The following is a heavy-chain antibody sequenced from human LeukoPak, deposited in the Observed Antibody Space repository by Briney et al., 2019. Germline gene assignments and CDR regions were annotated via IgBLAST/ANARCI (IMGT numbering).Heavy chain of an antibody. CDR1: GFTFSSYW. D-gene: IGHD5-18*01. V-gene: IGHV3-74*01. J-gene: IGHJ4*02. CDR3: VTHTASPY. Sequence: GGSLRLSCAAFGFTFSSYWMHWVRQAPGKGLVWVSRINSDASSTSYAASVKGRFTISRDNAKNTLYLQMNSLRAEDTAVYYCVTHTASPYWGQGTLVTVSS. CDR2: INSDASST.